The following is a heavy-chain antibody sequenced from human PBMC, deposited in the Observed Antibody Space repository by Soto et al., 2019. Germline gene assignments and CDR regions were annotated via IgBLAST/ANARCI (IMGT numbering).Heavy chain of an antibody. Sequence: QVQLVESGGGVVQPGRSLRLSCAASGFTFSSYGMHWVHQAPDKGLEWLAVISYDGNNEYYADSVKGRFTISRDNSKNTLYMQMNSLRAEDTAVYYCAKPVGGIVVVAATPDYWGQGTLVTVSS. CDR2: ISYDGNNE. J-gene: IGHJ4*02. D-gene: IGHD2-15*01. V-gene: IGHV3-30*18. CDR3: AKPVGGIVVVAATPDY. CDR1: GFTFSSYG.